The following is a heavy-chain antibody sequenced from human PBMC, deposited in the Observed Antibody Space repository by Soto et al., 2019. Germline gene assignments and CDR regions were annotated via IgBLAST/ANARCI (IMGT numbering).Heavy chain of an antibody. CDR2: LYATGTT. D-gene: IGHD1-1*01. V-gene: IGHV4-4*07. CDR1: GASISGFY. Sequence: SETLSLTCTVSGASISGFYWSWIRKSAGKGLEWIGRLYATGTTDYNPSLKSRVMMSGDTSKKQFSLKLRSVSAADTAVYYCVRDGTKTLRDWFDPWGQGISVTVS. J-gene: IGHJ5*02. CDR3: VRDGTKTLRDWFDP.